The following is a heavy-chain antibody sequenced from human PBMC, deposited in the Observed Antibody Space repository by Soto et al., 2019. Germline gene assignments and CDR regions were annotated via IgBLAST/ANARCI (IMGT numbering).Heavy chain of an antibody. CDR2: ISSSSSYI. J-gene: IGHJ6*02. CDR3: ARDTSSLSSTSFYYYGMDV. V-gene: IGHV3-21*01. D-gene: IGHD2-2*01. Sequence: GGSLRLSCAASGFTFSSYSMNWVRQAPGKGLEWVSSISSSSSYIYYADSVKGRFTISRDNAKNSLYLQMNSLRAEDTAVYYCARDTSSLSSTSFYYYGMDVWGQGTTVTVSS. CDR1: GFTFSSYS.